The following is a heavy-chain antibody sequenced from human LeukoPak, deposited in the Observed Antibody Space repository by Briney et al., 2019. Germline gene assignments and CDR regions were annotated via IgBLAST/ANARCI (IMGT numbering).Heavy chain of an antibody. V-gene: IGHV3-49*03. CDR2: IRSKANGATT. Sequence: GGSLRLPCTGSGFNFGDNSVGWFRQATGKGLEWVGFIRSKANGATTEYAASVKGGITISRDDSKSIAYLHMNSLKTEDTAVYYCAAPSNWGRYGTFDVWGQGAMVTVSS. CDR3: AAPSNWGRYGTFDV. J-gene: IGHJ3*01. CDR1: GFNFGDNS. D-gene: IGHD7-27*01.